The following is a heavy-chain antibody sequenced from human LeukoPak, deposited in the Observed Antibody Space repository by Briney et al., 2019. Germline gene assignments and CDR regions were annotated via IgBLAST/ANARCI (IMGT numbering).Heavy chain of an antibody. CDR2: MNPNSGNT. D-gene: IGHD5-24*01. CDR1: GYTFTSYD. J-gene: IGHJ3*02. Sequence: GASVKVSCKASGYTFTSYDINWVRQATGQGLEWMGWMNPNSGNTGYAQKFQGRVTITRNTSISTAYMELSSLRSEDTAMYYCARPSVEMATRAAFDIWGQGTMVTVSS. V-gene: IGHV1-8*03. CDR3: ARPSVEMATRAAFDI.